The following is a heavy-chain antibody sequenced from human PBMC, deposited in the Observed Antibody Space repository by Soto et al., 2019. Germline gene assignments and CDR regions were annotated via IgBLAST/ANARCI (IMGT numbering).Heavy chain of an antibody. Sequence: TLSLTCAIXXXSVSSXXXXXXWIRQSPXXXLXWLGRTYXXXKXYNDYAVSVKSRITINPDTSKNQFSLQXNSVTPEDTAVYYCARDLAALRYFDWLPDYXYYGMDVWGQGTTVTVSS. D-gene: IGHD3-9*01. J-gene: IGHJ6*02. CDR2: TYXXXKXYN. CDR3: ARDLAALRYFDWLPDYXYYGMDV. V-gene: IGHV6-1*01. CDR1: XXSVSSXXXX.